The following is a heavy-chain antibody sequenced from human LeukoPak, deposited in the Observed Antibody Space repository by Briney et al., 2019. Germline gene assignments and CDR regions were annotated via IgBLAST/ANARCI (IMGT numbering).Heavy chain of an antibody. CDR2: ISSNGGST. Sequence: PGGSLRLSCAASGFTFSSYAMHWVRQAPGKGLEYVSAISSNGGSTYYANSVKGRFTISRDNSKNTLYLQMGSLRAEDMAVYYCAGVPDDSSGYYYFDYWGKGTLVTVSS. CDR3: AGVPDDSSGYYYFDY. J-gene: IGHJ4*02. D-gene: IGHD3-22*01. V-gene: IGHV3-64*01. CDR1: GFTFSSYA.